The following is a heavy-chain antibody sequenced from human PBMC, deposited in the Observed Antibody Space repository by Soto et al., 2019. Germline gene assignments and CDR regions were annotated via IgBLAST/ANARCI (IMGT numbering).Heavy chain of an antibody. CDR2: ITGSGGRA. J-gene: IGHJ6*02. CDR3: AVHLGQNYYTMDV. Sequence: EVQLLESGGDWVQPGGSLRLSCAASGFTFSNFVMSWVRHIPGKGLYWVSGITGSGGRAYYADSVKGRFTISRDNSRNTLYLQLSRLGAEDTAMYHCAVHLGQNYYTMDVWGQGTTVTVSS. V-gene: IGHV3-23*01. CDR1: GFTFSNFV.